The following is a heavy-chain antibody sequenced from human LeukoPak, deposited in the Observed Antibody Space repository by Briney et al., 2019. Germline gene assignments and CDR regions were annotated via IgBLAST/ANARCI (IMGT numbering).Heavy chain of an antibody. Sequence: GRSLRLSCAASGFTFSSYSMNWVRQAPGKGLEWVSSISSSSSYIYYADSVKGRFTISRDNAKNSLYLQMNSLRAEDTAVYYCARRGVGYRELGYDAFDIWGQGTMVTVSS. CDR3: ARRGVGYRELGYDAFDI. CDR2: ISSSSSYI. J-gene: IGHJ3*02. V-gene: IGHV3-21*01. D-gene: IGHD6-13*01. CDR1: GFTFSSYS.